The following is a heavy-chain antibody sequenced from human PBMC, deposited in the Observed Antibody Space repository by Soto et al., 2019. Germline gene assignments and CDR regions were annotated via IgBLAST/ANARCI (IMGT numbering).Heavy chain of an antibody. CDR3: ASGLVTTLHY. Sequence: SETLSLTCTVSDGYISSGGYSWSWIRQPPGKGLEWIGYIYHSGSTYYNPSLKSRVTISVDRSKNQFSLKLSSVTAADTAVYYCASGLVTTLHYWGQGTLVTVSS. D-gene: IGHD4-17*01. CDR1: DGYISSGGYS. CDR2: IYHSGST. V-gene: IGHV4-30-2*01. J-gene: IGHJ4*02.